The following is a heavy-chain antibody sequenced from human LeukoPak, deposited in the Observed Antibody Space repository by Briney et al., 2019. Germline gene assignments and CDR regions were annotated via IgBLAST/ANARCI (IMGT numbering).Heavy chain of an antibody. J-gene: IGHJ4*02. Sequence: SEPLPSTSPAFGGSLSGYSWNWFPQPPGKRLEWIGEINHSGSTNYNPSLKSRVTISVDMSKNQFSLKLSSVTAADTAVYFCARMMSGSYSYFDYWGQGTLVTVSS. CDR2: INHSGST. V-gene: IGHV4-34*01. CDR1: GGSLSGYS. CDR3: ARMMSGSYSYFDY. D-gene: IGHD1-26*01.